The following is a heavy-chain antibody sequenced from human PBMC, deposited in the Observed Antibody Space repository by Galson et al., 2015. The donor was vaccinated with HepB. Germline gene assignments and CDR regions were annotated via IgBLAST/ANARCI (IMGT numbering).Heavy chain of an antibody. V-gene: IGHV3-30*18. D-gene: IGHD2-2*01. CDR3: AKGGPAAMTPYYYYMDV. J-gene: IGHJ6*03. Sequence: SLRLSCAASGFTFSSYGMHWVRQAPGKGLEWVAVISYDGSNKYYADSVKGRFTISRDNSKNTLYLQMNSLRAEDTAVYYCAKGGPAAMTPYYYYMDVWGKGTTVTVSS. CDR2: ISYDGSNK. CDR1: GFTFSSYG.